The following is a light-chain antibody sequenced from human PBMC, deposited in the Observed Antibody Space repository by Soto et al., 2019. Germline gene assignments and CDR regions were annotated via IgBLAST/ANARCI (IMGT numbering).Light chain of an antibody. Sequence: QSALTQPAFVSGSPGQSITISCTGTSSDVGGYNYVSWYQQHPGKAPKLMIYDVSNRPSGVSNRVSGSKSGNTASLTISGLQAEDEADYYCSSYTSSSTVVFGGGTKLTVL. CDR2: DVS. J-gene: IGLJ2*01. CDR3: SSYTSSSTVV. V-gene: IGLV2-14*01. CDR1: SSDVGGYNY.